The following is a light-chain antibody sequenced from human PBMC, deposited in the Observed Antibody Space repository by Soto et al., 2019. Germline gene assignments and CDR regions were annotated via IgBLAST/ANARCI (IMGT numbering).Light chain of an antibody. CDR2: AAS. Sequence: DIQMTQSPSSLSASVGDRVTITCRASQSITSYLNWDQQKPGKAPQLLIYAASSLQSGVPARFRGSGSWTDFPLTISRLQPEDFATYFCQQSYTTPWTFGQGTKVEVK. CDR1: QSITSY. CDR3: QQSYTTPWT. J-gene: IGKJ1*01. V-gene: IGKV1-39*01.